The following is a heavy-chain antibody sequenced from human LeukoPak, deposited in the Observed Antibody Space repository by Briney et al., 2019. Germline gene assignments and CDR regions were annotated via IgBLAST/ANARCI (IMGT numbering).Heavy chain of an antibody. CDR3: ARGPGYGALQRRFDP. J-gene: IGHJ5*02. CDR1: GGSFSGYY. V-gene: IGHV4-34*01. CDR2: INHSGST. D-gene: IGHD4/OR15-4a*01. Sequence: PSETLSLTCAVYGGSFSGYYWSWIRQPPGKGLEWIGEINHSGSTNYNPSLKSRVTISVDTSKNQFSLKLSSVTAADTAVYYCARGPGYGALQRRFDPWGQGTLVTVSS.